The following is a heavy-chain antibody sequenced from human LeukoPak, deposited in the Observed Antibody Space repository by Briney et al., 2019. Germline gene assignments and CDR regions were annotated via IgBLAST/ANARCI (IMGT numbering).Heavy chain of an antibody. Sequence: ASVKVSCKASGCTFTSYGISWVRQAPGQGLEWMGWISAYNGNTNYAQKLQGRVTMTTDTSTSTAYMELRSLRSDDTAVYYRARDDGYSGYDLGNWFDPWGQGTLVTVSS. CDR2: ISAYNGNT. CDR1: GCTFTSYG. V-gene: IGHV1-18*01. CDR3: ARDDGYSGYDLGNWFDP. D-gene: IGHD5-12*01. J-gene: IGHJ5*02.